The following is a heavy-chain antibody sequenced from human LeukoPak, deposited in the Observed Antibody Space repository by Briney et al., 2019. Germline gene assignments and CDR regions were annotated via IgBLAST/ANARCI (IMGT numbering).Heavy chain of an antibody. J-gene: IGHJ4*02. CDR1: GGSISGRSYY. Sequence: SETLSLTCSVSGGSISGRSYYWGWIRQPPGKGLEWIGSIYYSGNTHYNPSLKSRVTILEDTSKNQFSLKLSSMTAADTAVYYCARGIVAAGNLDYWGQGTLVTASS. V-gene: IGHV4-39*07. CDR3: ARGIVAAGNLDY. D-gene: IGHD6-13*01. CDR2: IYYSGNT.